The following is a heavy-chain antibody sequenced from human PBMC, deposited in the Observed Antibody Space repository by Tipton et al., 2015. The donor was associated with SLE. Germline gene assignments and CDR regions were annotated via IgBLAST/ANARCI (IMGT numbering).Heavy chain of an antibody. Sequence: QLVQSGAEVKKPGASVKVSCKASGYTFTRYNLHWVRQAPGQGLEWLGWINGGNGNTRYSQKFQGRVSITRDTSATTAYMELSSLRSEDTAVYYCARLHYSGSPGAYFYYMDVWGRGTTVTVSS. V-gene: IGHV1-3*01. CDR1: GYTFTRYN. J-gene: IGHJ6*03. D-gene: IGHD6-6*01. CDR3: ARLHYSGSPGAYFYYMDV. CDR2: INGGNGNT.